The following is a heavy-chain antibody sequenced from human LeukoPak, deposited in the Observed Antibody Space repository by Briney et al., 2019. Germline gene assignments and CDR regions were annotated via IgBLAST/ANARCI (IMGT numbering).Heavy chain of an antibody. V-gene: IGHV3-53*01. Sequence: GGSLRLSCAASGFTVSSNYMSWVRQAPGKGLEWVSVIYSGVSTYYADSVKGRFTISRDNSKNTLYLQMNSLRAEDTAVYYCARDDSWGSYDYWGQGTLVTVSS. CDR1: GFTVSSNY. J-gene: IGHJ4*02. CDR2: IYSGVST. D-gene: IGHD3/OR15-3a*01. CDR3: ARDDSWGSYDY.